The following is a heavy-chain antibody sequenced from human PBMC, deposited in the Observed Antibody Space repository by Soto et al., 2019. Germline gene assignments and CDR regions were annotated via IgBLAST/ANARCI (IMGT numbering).Heavy chain of an antibody. D-gene: IGHD3-10*01. J-gene: IGHJ6*01. Sequence: GGSLRLSCAASGFTFSSCAMSWVRQAPGKGLEWVSAISGSGGSTYYADSVKGRFTISRDNAKNTLYLQMNSLRAEDTAVYYCARVGVTMVLGVITTDGMDVWGQGTTVTVSS. CDR3: ARVGVTMVLGVITTDGMDV. CDR1: GFTFSSCA. CDR2: ISGSGGST. V-gene: IGHV3-23*01.